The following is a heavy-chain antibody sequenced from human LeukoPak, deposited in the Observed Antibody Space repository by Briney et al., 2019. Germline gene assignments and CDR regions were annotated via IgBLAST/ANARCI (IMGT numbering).Heavy chain of an antibody. J-gene: IGHJ3*02. CDR1: GGSISSGDHY. D-gene: IGHD3-22*01. V-gene: IGHV4-30-4*01. CDR2: IYYSGST. CDR3: ARALDYYDSSEKGAFDI. Sequence: SETLSLTCTVSGGSISSGDHYWSWIRQPPGKGLEWIGYIYYSGSTYYNPSLKSRVTISVDTSKNQFSLKLSSVTAADTAVYYCARALDYYDSSEKGAFDIWGQGTMVTVSS.